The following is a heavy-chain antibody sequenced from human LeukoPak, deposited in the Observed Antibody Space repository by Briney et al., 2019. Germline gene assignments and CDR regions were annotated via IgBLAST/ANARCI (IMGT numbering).Heavy chain of an antibody. CDR3: ARAAYAGYCSSTSCYLSWFDP. CDR1: GGTFSSYA. Sequence: PMASVKVSCKASGGTFSSYAISWVRQAPGQGLEWMGGIIPIFGTANYAQKFQGRVTITADESTSTAYMELSSLRSEDTAVYYCARAAYAGYCSSTSCYLSWFDPWGQGTLVTVSS. CDR2: IIPIFGTA. J-gene: IGHJ5*02. V-gene: IGHV1-69*01. D-gene: IGHD2-2*01.